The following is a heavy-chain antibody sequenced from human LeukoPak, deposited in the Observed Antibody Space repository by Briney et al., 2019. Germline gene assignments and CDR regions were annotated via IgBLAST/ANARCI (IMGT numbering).Heavy chain of an antibody. CDR2: LSGGT. J-gene: IGHJ6*03. Sequence: GGSLTLSCAASGFSFSTYGMTWVRQAPGKGLEWVSTLSGGTYYADSVKGRFTISRDNSKNTLYLQMDSLRAEDTAIYYCAKGEYYMDVWGKGTTVTVSS. CDR1: GFSFSTYG. V-gene: IGHV3-23*01. CDR3: AKGEYYMDV.